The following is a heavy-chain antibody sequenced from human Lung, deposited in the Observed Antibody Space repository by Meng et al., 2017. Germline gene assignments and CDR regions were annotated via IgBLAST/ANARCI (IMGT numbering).Heavy chain of an antibody. J-gene: IGHJ4*02. D-gene: IGHD4-11*01. V-gene: IGHV4-34*01. CDR1: GGSFSDYY. Sequence: QVQLQPGGAGLLKPSETLSLTCVVSGGSFSDYYRSWIRQPPGKGLEWIGEINHSGSTNYNPSLESRATISVDTSQNNLSLKLSSVTAADSAVYYCARGPTTMAHDFDYWGQGTLVTVSS. CDR3: ARGPTTMAHDFDY. CDR2: INHSGST.